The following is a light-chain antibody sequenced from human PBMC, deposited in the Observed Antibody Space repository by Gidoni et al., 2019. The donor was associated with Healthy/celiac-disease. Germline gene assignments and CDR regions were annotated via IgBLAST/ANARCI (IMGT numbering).Light chain of an antibody. CDR1: QSVSSN. Sequence: DIVITQSPATLSLSPGERATLSCRASQSVSSNLAWYQQKPGQAPRLLIYGASTRATGIPARFSGSGYGTEFTLNISSLQSEDFAVYYCQKYNNWPRALTFGGXTKVEIK. V-gene: IGKV3-15*01. J-gene: IGKJ4*01. CDR3: QKYNNWPRALT. CDR2: GAS.